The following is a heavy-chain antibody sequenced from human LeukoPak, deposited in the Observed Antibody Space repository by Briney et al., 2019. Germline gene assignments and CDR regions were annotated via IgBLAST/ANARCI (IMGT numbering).Heavy chain of an antibody. Sequence: SETLSLTCTVSGDSISNHYWNWIRQPPGKGLEWIGYVFSSGSTDYNPSPKSQVTISLDTSRNLFSLSLTSVTAADTAVYYCGRHFGGSSGSFYTDYWGQGTLVTVSS. CDR1: GDSISNHY. V-gene: IGHV4-59*08. D-gene: IGHD3-10*01. J-gene: IGHJ4*02. CDR2: VFSSGST. CDR3: GRHFGGSSGSFYTDY.